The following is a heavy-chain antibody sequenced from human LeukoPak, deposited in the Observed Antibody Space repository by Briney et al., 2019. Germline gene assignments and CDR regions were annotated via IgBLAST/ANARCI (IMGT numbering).Heavy chain of an antibody. J-gene: IGHJ4*02. V-gene: IGHV3-23*01. CDR3: AKASWANYFDY. Sequence: GGALRLSCAASGFTFSSYAMSWVRQAPGKGLEGVATISGSGGNTYHADSVRGRFTISRDNSKNTLYLQMNSLRAEDTAIYYCAKASWANYFDYWGQGTLVTVSS. CDR2: ISGSGGNT. D-gene: IGHD2-2*01. CDR1: GFTFSSYA.